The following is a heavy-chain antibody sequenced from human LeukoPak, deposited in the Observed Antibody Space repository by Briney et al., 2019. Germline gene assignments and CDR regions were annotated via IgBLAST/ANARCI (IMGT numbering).Heavy chain of an antibody. V-gene: IGHV3-48*02. CDR3: AREDYGGMDV. Sequence: GRSLRLSCAACGFTFSAYSINWVSHPPGKGLEWGSYISSSGSTVFYADSVKGRFTISRDNAKNSLYLQMNSLRDEDTAVYYCAREDYGGMDVWGEGTTVTVSS. J-gene: IGHJ6*04. CDR2: ISSSGSTV. D-gene: IGHD4-23*01. CDR1: GFTFSAYS.